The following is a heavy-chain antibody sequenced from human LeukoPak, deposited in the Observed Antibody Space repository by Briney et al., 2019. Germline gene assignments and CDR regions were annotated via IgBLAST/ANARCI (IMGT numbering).Heavy chain of an antibody. CDR3: ARTSAGWLQYS. Sequence: PSQTLSLTCTVSGGSISSGSYYWSWIRQPAGKGLKWIGRIYTSGSTNYNPSLKSRVTISVDTSKNQFSLKLSSVTAADTAVYYCARTSAGWLQYSWGQGTLVTVSS. V-gene: IGHV4-61*02. D-gene: IGHD5-24*01. CDR1: GGSISSGSYY. CDR2: IYTSGST. J-gene: IGHJ4*02.